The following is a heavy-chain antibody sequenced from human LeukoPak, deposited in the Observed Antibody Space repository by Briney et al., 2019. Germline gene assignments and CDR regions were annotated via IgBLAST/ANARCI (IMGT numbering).Heavy chain of an antibody. CDR3: ARQITDDFWSGYLRYMDV. Sequence: PSETPSLTCAVSGYSISSGYYWGWIRQPPGKGLAWIGSIYHSGSTYYNPSLKSRVTISVDTSKNQFSLKLSSVTAADTAVYYCARQITDDFWSGYLRYMDVWGKGATVTVSS. D-gene: IGHD3-3*01. CDR1: GYSISSGYY. V-gene: IGHV4-38-2*01. J-gene: IGHJ6*03. CDR2: IYHSGST.